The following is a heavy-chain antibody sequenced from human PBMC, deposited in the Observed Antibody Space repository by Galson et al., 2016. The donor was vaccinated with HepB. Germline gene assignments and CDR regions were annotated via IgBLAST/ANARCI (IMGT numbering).Heavy chain of an antibody. CDR2: INAGNGNT. V-gene: IGHV1-3*01. J-gene: IGHJ4*02. CDR1: GYTFTSYI. D-gene: IGHD5/OR15-5a*01. CDR3: VREVSGPD. Sequence: SVKVSCKASGYTFTSYIMHWVRQAPGQRLEWMGWINAGNGNTKYSQKFQARVTITRDTSASTAYMELSSLRAEDTAVYYCVREVSGPDWGQGTLVTVSS.